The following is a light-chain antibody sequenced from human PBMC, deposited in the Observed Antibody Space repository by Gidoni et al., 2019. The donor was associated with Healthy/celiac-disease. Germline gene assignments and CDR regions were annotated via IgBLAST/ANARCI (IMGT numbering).Light chain of an antibody. J-gene: IGKJ4*01. CDR3: QQYGSSPPIT. CDR2: GAS. CDR1: QSVSSSY. V-gene: IGKV3-20*01. Sequence: SVLTQSPGTLSLSPGERATLSCRASQSVSSSYLAWYQQKPGQAPRLLIYGASSRATGIPDRFSGSGSGTDFTLTISRLEPEDFAVYYCQQYGSSPPITFGGGTKVEIK.